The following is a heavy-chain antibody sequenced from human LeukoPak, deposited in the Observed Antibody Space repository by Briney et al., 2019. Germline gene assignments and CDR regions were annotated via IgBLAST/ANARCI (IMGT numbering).Heavy chain of an antibody. CDR1: GGSISSSSYY. CDR3: ARGGNLYCSATSCYDFDY. Sequence: ETLSLTCTVSGGSISSSSYYWGWVRQAPGKGLEWVSSISSSSSYIYYGDSVKGRFTISRDNAKNSLYLQINSLRAEDTAVYYCARGGNLYCSATSCYDFDYWGQGTLVTVSS. J-gene: IGHJ4*02. CDR2: ISSSSSYI. V-gene: IGHV3-21*01. D-gene: IGHD2-2*01.